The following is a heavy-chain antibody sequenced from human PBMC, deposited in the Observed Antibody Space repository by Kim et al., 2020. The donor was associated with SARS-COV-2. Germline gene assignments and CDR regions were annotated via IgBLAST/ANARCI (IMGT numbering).Heavy chain of an antibody. D-gene: IGHD3-10*01. CDR3: ARQIQGIIITYCYYGMAV. CDR2: VYHTGST. CDR1: DGSISDSAYY. V-gene: IGHV4-39*01. J-gene: IGHJ6*02. Sequence: SETLSLTCTVSDGSISDSAYYWGWIRQSPGKGLEWIGSVYHTGSTFYNPPLKSRVAISVDTSANQFSLRLSPVTAADTAVYYCARQIQGIIITYCYYGMAVWGQGTTVTVSS.